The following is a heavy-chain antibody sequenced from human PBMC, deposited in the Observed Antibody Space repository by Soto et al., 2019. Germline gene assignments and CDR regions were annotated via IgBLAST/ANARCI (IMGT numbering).Heavy chain of an antibody. J-gene: IGHJ4*02. CDR1: GFTFSSYA. Sequence: EVQLLESGGGLVQPGGSLRLSCAASGFTFSSYAMSWVRQAPGKGLEWVSAISGSGGSTYYADSVKGRFTISRDNSKNTLYLQMNSLRAEDTAVYYCAKDELRYFDWLLPQESFDYWGQGPLVTVSS. CDR2: ISGSGGST. D-gene: IGHD3-9*01. CDR3: AKDELRYFDWLLPQESFDY. V-gene: IGHV3-23*01.